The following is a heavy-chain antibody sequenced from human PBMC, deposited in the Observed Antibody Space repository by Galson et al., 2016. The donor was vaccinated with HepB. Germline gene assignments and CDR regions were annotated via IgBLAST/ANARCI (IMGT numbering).Heavy chain of an antibody. J-gene: IGHJ4*02. CDR2: INEDGSRT. V-gene: IGHV3-74*01. CDR1: GFTFRSYW. Sequence: SLRLSCAASGFTFRSYWMHWVRQAPGKGLSWVSRINEDGSRTDYADFAKGRFTIFRDNAENTLYLQMNSLRAEDTAVYYCAKDLGGSEGRWGRGTLVTVSS. CDR3: AKDLGGSEGR. D-gene: IGHD5-12*01.